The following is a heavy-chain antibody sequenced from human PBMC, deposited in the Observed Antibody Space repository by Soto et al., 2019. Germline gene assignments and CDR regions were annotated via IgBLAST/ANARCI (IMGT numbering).Heavy chain of an antibody. V-gene: IGHV3-23*01. CDR2: FSAGGRT. Sequence: GGSLRLSCAASGFTFSSYAMSWVRQAPGKGLEWVSTFSAGGRTYYADSVKGRFTIARDSFQNTVHLQISILRPEDTAVYFCAKESLPEHYGDTLFDFWGQGTRVTVSS. CDR3: AKESLPEHYGDTLFDF. J-gene: IGHJ4*02. CDR1: GFTFSSYA. D-gene: IGHD4-17*01.